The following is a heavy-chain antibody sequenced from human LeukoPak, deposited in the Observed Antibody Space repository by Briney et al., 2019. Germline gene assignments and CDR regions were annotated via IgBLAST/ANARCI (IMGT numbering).Heavy chain of an antibody. CDR3: ARGNYYGSGSYDY. CDR2: IYSGGST. V-gene: IGHV3-53*01. CDR1: GFTVSSNY. Sequence: GGSLRLSRAASGFTVSSNYMSWVRQAPGKGLEWVSVIYSGGSTYYADSVKGRFTISRDNSKNTLYLQMNSLRAEDTAVYYCARGNYYGSGSYDYWGQGTLVTVSS. D-gene: IGHD3-10*01. J-gene: IGHJ4*02.